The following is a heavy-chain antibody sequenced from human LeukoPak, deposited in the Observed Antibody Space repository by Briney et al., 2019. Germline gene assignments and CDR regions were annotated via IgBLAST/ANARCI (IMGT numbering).Heavy chain of an antibody. CDR2: IIPIFGTA. V-gene: IGHV1-69*05. Sequence: SPKVSCKASGGTFSSYAISGVRQAPGQGLEWMGGIIPIFGTANYAQKFQGRVTITTDESTSTAYMELSSLRSEDTAVYYCARDPVHCSGGSCYSPPSYYYYMDVWGKGTTVTLSS. J-gene: IGHJ6*03. CDR3: ARDPVHCSGGSCYSPPSYYYYMDV. D-gene: IGHD2-15*01. CDR1: GGTFSSYA.